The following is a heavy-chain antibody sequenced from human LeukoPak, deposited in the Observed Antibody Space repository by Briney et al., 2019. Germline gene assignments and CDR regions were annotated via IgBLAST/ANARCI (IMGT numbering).Heavy chain of an antibody. CDR1: GFTVSSSY. V-gene: IGHV3-66*01. D-gene: IGHD3-10*02. CDR2: IYSGAGT. J-gene: IGHJ6*04. Sequence: GGSLRLSCAASGFTVSSSYMSWVRQAPGKGLEWVSVIYSGAGTYYADSVKGRFTISRDNSKNTLYLQMNSLRAEDTAVYYCAELGITMIGGVWGKGTTVTISS. CDR3: AELGITMIGGV.